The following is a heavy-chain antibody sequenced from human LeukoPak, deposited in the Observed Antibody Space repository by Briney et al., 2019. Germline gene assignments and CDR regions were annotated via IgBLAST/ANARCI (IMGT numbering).Heavy chain of an antibody. D-gene: IGHD6-13*01. Sequence: GGSLRLSCAASGFTFSSYSMNWVRQAPGKGLEWVSYISSSSSTIYYADSVKGRFTISRDNAKNSLYLQMNSLRAEDTAVYYCARDRESSSWYPPYYFDYWGQGTLVTVFS. CDR3: ARDRESSSWYPPYYFDY. CDR2: ISSSSSTI. CDR1: GFTFSSYS. J-gene: IGHJ4*02. V-gene: IGHV3-48*04.